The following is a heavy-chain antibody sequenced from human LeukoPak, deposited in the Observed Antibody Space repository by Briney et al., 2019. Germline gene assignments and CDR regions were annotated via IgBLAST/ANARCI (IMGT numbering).Heavy chain of an antibody. Sequence: GRSLRLSCAASGFTFSSYAMHWVRKAPGRGLEGEAVLSYEGSNKYYADSVKGRFTISRDNSKHTLYLQMNSLRAEDTAVYYCARDRETYYDFWSGENWFDPWGQGTLVTVSS. V-gene: IGHV3-30-3*01. CDR3: ARDRETYYDFWSGENWFDP. CDR1: GFTFSSYA. CDR2: LSYEGSNK. D-gene: IGHD3-3*01. J-gene: IGHJ5*02.